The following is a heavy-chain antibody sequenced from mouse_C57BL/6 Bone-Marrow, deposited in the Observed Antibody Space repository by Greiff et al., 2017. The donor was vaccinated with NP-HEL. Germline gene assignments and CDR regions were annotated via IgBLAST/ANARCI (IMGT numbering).Heavy chain of an antibody. CDR1: GFTFSDFY. CDR2: SRNKANDSTK. V-gene: IGHV7-1*01. J-gene: IGHJ2*01. CDR3: ARDLTGTGGFDD. D-gene: IGHD4-1*01. Sequence: EVKLMESGGGLVQSGRSLRLSCATSGFTFSDFYMEWVRQAPGKGLEWIAASRNKANDSTKEYSASVKGRFIVSRDTSQSILYLQMNALRAEDNAFYCCARDLTGTGGFDDWGQGTTLTVSS.